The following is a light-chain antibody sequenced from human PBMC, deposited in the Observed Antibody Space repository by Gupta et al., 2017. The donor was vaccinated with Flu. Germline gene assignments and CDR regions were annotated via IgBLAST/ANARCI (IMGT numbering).Light chain of an antibody. Sequence: DIVMTQSPDSLAVSLGERATINCKSSQSVLYSSNNKNYLAWYHKKPGQPPKLLIYWASTREYGVPDLFSGSGAGTDCTLTISSLQAVDAEVYYCQQRYSSDPGPTFGQGAKLEIK. CDR2: WAS. V-gene: IGKV4-1*01. J-gene: IGKJ2*01. CDR1: QSVLYSSNNKNY. CDR3: QQRYSSDPGPT.